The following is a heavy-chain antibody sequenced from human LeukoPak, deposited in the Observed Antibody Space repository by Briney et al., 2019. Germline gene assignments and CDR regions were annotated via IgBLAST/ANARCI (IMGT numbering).Heavy chain of an antibody. D-gene: IGHD4-17*01. CDR1: GGSISSSSYY. CDR2: IYYSGST. CDR3: ARDYGDYLFDY. J-gene: IGHJ4*02. Sequence: PSETLSLTCTVSGGSISSSSYYWGWIRQPPGKGLEWIGSIYYSGSTYYNPSLKSRVTISVDTSKNQFSLKLSSVTAADTAVYYCARDYGDYLFDYWGQGTLVTVSS. V-gene: IGHV4-39*07.